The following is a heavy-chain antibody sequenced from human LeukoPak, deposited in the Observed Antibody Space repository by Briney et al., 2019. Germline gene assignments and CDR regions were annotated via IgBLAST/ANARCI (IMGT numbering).Heavy chain of an antibody. Sequence: GGSLRLSCAASGFTFSSYAMSWVRQAPGKGLEWVSAISGSGGSTYYADSVKGRFTISRDNSKNTLYLQMNSLRAEDTAVYHCARSPYDWNYGDYWGQGTLVTVSS. V-gene: IGHV3-23*01. D-gene: IGHD1-20*01. CDR2: ISGSGGST. CDR1: GFTFSSYA. J-gene: IGHJ4*02. CDR3: ARSPYDWNYGDY.